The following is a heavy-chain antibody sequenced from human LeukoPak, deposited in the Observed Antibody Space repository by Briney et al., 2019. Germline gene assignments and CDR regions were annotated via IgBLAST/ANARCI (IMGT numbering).Heavy chain of an antibody. J-gene: IGHJ4*02. Sequence: PGGSLRLSCAASGFTFSSYAMSWVRQAPGRGLEWVSAISGSGGSTYYADSVKGRFTISRDNSKNTLYLQMNSLRAEDTAVYYCAKVGSIQLSTSGAHFDYWGQGTLVTVSS. D-gene: IGHD5-18*01. CDR3: AKVGSIQLSTSGAHFDY. CDR1: GFTFSSYA. V-gene: IGHV3-23*01. CDR2: ISGSGGST.